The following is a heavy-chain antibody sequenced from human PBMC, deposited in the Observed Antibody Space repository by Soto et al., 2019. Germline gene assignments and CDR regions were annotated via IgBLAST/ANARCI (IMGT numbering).Heavy chain of an antibody. J-gene: IGHJ4*02. D-gene: IGHD3-16*01. CDR3: ARDLGGSHDY. CDR1: GFTFSTYW. CDR2: IKTDGCVT. Sequence: EVQLVESGGGLLQPGGSLRLSCAASGFTFSTYWMHWVRQAPGKGLVWVSRIKTDGCVTTYADSVKGRFTISRDNAKNTLYLQMNTLRAEDTAVYYCARDLGGSHDYWGRGTLVTVSS. V-gene: IGHV3-74*01.